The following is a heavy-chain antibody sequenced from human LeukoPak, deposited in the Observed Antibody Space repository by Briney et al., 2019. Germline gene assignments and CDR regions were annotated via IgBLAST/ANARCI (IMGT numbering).Heavy chain of an antibody. Sequence: SQTLSLTCAISGDSVSSNSVTWNWIRQSPSRDIEWLGRTYYRSTWYNDYAVSVRGRITVNPDTSKNQFSLHLNSVTPEDTAVYYCARRLTQYDCFDPWGQGILVTVSS. V-gene: IGHV6-1*01. D-gene: IGHD2-2*01. CDR2: TYYRSTWYN. CDR1: GDSVSSNSVT. CDR3: ARRLTQYDCFDP. J-gene: IGHJ5*02.